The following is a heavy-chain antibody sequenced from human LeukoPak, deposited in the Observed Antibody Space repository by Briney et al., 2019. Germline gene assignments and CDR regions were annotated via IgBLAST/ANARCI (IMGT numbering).Heavy chain of an antibody. D-gene: IGHD5-18*01. CDR2: IYTSGST. Sequence: SQTLSLTCTVSGGSISSGSYYWSWIRQPAGKGLEWIGRIYTSGSTNYNPSLKSRVTISVDPSKNQFSLKLSSVTAADTAVYYCARVRYSYDAFDIWGQGTMVTVSS. CDR3: ARVRYSYDAFDI. J-gene: IGHJ3*02. V-gene: IGHV4-61*02. CDR1: GGSISSGSYY.